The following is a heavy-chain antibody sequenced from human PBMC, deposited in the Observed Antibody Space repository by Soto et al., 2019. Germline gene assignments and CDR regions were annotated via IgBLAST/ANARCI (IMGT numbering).Heavy chain of an antibody. V-gene: IGHV4-59*01. CDR2: IYYSGST. J-gene: IGHJ4*02. D-gene: IGHD5-18*01. CDR1: GGSISSYY. Sequence: SETLSLTCTVSGGSISSYYWSWIRQPPGKGLEWIGYIYYSGSTNYNPSLKSRVTISVDTSKNQFSLKLSSVTAADTAVYYCARSRTIQLWLDYWGQGTLVTVYS. CDR3: ARSRTIQLWLDY.